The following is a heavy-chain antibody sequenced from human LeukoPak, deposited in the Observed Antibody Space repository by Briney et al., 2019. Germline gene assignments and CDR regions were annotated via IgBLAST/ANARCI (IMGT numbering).Heavy chain of an antibody. CDR3: AREYSSSWYYYYYMDV. Sequence: PGGSLRLSCAASGFTFSSYAMHWVRQAPGKGLEWVAGISYDGSNKYYADSVKGRFTISRDNAKNTLYLQMNSLRAEDTAVYYCAREYSSSWYYYYYMDVWGKGTTVTVSS. D-gene: IGHD6-13*01. CDR2: ISYDGSNK. CDR1: GFTFSSYA. J-gene: IGHJ6*03. V-gene: IGHV3-30*04.